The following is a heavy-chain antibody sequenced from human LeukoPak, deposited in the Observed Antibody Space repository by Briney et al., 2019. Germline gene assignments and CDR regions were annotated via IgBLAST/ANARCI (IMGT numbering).Heavy chain of an antibody. J-gene: IGHJ4*02. V-gene: IGHV3-23*01. CDR2: ISATRGNT. Sequence: GGSLRLSCVASGFTFTNYAMSWVRQPPGKGLEWVSAISATRGNTYYADSVQGRFSISRDNSKNTLYLQMNSLRAEDTAVYYCAKGSSTTCPCYRDHWGQGTLVTVSS. CDR1: GFTFTNYA. D-gene: IGHD2-2*01. CDR3: AKGSSTTCPCYRDH.